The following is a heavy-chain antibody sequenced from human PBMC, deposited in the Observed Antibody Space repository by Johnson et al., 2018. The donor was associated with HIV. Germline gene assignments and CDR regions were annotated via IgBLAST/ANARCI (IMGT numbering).Heavy chain of an antibody. CDR1: RFTFSSYG. CDR3: AKDRSVGGNAFDI. D-gene: IGHD4-23*01. Sequence: VQLVESGGGVVQPGRSLRLSCAASRFTFSSYGMHWVRQAPGKGLEWVAVIWYDGSKKYYADSVKGRFTISRDNSKNTMYLQMNSLRAEDTAVYYCAKDRSVGGNAFDIWGQGTMVTVSS. J-gene: IGHJ3*02. CDR2: IWYDGSKK. V-gene: IGHV3-33*06.